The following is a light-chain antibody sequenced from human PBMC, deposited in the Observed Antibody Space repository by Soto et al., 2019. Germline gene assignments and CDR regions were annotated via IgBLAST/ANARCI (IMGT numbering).Light chain of an antibody. J-gene: IGKJ2*01. V-gene: IGKV3-20*01. Sequence: EIVLTQSPSTLSLSPGERATLSSRASQSVSSSYLAWYQQKPGQAPRLLIYGASSRATGIPDRFSGSGSGTDFTLTISRLEPGDFAVYYCQQYGSSPYTFGQGTKLEIK. CDR1: QSVSSSY. CDR2: GAS. CDR3: QQYGSSPYT.